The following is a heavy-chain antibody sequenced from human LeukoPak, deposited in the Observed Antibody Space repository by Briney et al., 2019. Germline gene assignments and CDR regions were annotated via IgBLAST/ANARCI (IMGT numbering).Heavy chain of an antibody. CDR2: ISYDGSNK. Sequence: PGGSLRLSCAASGVTFSSYGMHWVRQAPGTGLEWVAVISYDGSNKYYADSVKGRFTISRDNSKNTLYLQMNSLRAEDTAVYYCAKDLSGAGTLDYWGQGTLVTVSS. CDR1: GVTFSSYG. D-gene: IGHD6-19*01. V-gene: IGHV3-30*18. J-gene: IGHJ4*02. CDR3: AKDLSGAGTLDY.